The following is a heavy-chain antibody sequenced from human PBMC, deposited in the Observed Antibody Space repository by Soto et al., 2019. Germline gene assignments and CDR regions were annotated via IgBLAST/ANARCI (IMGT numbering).Heavy chain of an antibody. Sequence: QVRLVESGGGVVQPGRSLRISCAASWITFRSHGMQWVRQAPGKGLEWVAMIWYDGDNEYYAETVKGRFTVSRDNSKNTRYLQMNRLRADDPAVYYCVRDPLCIYSDYGVPDDYFYYANLDVCGKGATISVSS. D-gene: IGHD4-17*01. CDR1: WITFRSHG. CDR3: VRDPLCIYSDYGVPDDYFYYANLDV. V-gene: IGHV3-33*01. J-gene: IGHJ6*03. CDR2: IWYDGDNE.